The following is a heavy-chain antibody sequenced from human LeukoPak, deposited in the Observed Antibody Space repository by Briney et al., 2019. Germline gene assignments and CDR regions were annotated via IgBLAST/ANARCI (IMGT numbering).Heavy chain of an antibody. J-gene: IGHJ6*03. CDR1: GFTFTGHS. CDR2: VAHDEKTI. V-gene: IGHV3-30-3*02. Sequence: PGGSLRLSCVASGFTFTGHSMHWVRQAPGKGLEWVAVVAHDEKTIFYADSLKGRFTVSRDNSKNTVYLQMNSLRAEDTAVYYCAKSVGASTNYYYYMDVWGKGTTVTVSS. D-gene: IGHD1-26*01. CDR3: AKSVGASTNYYYYMDV.